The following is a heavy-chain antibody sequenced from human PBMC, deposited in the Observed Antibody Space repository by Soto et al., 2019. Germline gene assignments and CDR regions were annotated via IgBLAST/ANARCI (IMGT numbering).Heavy chain of an antibody. CDR1: GPTVGRDS. CDR2: IYSGGST. J-gene: IGHJ6*02. V-gene: IGHV3-53*01. Sequence: EVQLVESGGGLIEPGGSLKLSCAYTGPTVGRDSMNWVRQAPGKGLEWVSVIYSGGSTYYADSVKGRFTISTDTSKNTLYLQMNNLGAEDTALYYCAKDSLPSGRRALDVWCLGTKVTVSS. D-gene: IGHD3-10*01. CDR3: AKDSLPSGRRALDV.